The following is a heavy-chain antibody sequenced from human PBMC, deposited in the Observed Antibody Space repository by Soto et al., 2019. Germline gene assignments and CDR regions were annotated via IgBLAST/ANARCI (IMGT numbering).Heavy chain of an antibody. J-gene: IGHJ4*02. CDR3: AKLYWKPRYFDY. CDR1: GFTFSSVA. V-gene: IGHV3-23*01. D-gene: IGHD1-1*01. Sequence: EVQLLDSGGGLLQPGGSLRLSCAVSGFTFSSVAMAWVRQAPGKGLVWVSSITDSGGSTDYADSVKIRFTIPRDNSRNSIYLQMNSLKADDSAVYYCAKLYWKPRYFDYWGPGTRVTISS. CDR2: ITDSGGST.